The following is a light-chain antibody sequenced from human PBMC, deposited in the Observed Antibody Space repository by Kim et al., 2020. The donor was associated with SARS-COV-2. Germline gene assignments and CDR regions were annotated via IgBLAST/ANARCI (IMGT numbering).Light chain of an antibody. CDR2: GAS. J-gene: IGKJ2*01. CDR1: QTVSSNY. V-gene: IGKV3-20*01. Sequence: SPWKRATRSCRASQTVSSNYLAWYQQKPGQAPRLLIYGASSRATGIPDRFSGSGSGTDFTLTISRLEPEDFAVYFCQQYGSSPMYTFGQGTKLEI. CDR3: QQYGSSPMYT.